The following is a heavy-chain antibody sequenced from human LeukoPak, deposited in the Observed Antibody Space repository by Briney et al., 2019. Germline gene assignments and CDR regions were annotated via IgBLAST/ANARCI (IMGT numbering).Heavy chain of an antibody. Sequence: SETLSLTCTVSGGSISSYYWSWIRQPPGKGLEWIGYIYYSGSTNYNPSLKSRDTISVDTSKNQFSLKLSSVTAADTAVYYCARVGGDLDYWGQGTLVTVSS. CDR2: IYYSGST. D-gene: IGHD2-21*01. V-gene: IGHV4-59*01. J-gene: IGHJ4*02. CDR3: ARVGGDLDY. CDR1: GGSISSYY.